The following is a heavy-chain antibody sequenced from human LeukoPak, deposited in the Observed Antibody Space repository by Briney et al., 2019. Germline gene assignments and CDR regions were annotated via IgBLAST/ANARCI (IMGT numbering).Heavy chain of an antibody. CDR1: GYTFTSYG. Sequence: ASVKVSCTASGYTFTSYGISWARQAPGQGLEWMGWISAYNGNTNYAQKLQGRVTMTTDTSTSTAYMELRSLRSDDTAVYYCARGMVYEGWFDPWGQGTLVTVSS. J-gene: IGHJ5*02. V-gene: IGHV1-18*01. CDR2: ISAYNGNT. CDR3: ARGMVYEGWFDP. D-gene: IGHD2-8*01.